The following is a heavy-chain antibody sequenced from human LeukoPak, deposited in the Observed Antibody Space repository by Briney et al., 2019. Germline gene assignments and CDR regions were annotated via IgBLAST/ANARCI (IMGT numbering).Heavy chain of an antibody. CDR3: ARVGGYCSSTSCWGENWFDP. J-gene: IGHJ5*02. V-gene: IGHV3-11*04. CDR1: GFTFSDYY. CDR2: ISSSGSTI. Sequence: PGGSLRLSRAASGFTFSDYYMSWIRQAPGKGLEWVSYISSSGSTIYYADSVKGRFTISRDNAKNSLYLQMNSLRAEDTAVYYCARVGGYCSSTSCWGENWFDPWGQGTLVTVSS. D-gene: IGHD2-2*01.